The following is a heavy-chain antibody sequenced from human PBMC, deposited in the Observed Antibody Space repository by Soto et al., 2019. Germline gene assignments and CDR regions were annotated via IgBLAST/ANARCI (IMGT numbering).Heavy chain of an antibody. CDR2: ISGSGDGT. Sequence: GGSLRLSCTTSGFSFASFALTWVRQAPGKGLEWVSAISGSGDGTDYADSVKGRFTISRDNSKNTLYLQMNSLRAEDTAVYYCAGPGYSSQDYWGQGALVTVSS. V-gene: IGHV3-23*01. D-gene: IGHD5-18*01. CDR1: GFSFASFA. J-gene: IGHJ4*02. CDR3: AGPGYSSQDY.